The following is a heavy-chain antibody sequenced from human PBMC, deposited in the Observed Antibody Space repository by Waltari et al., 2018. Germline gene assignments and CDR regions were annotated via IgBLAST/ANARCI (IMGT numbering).Heavy chain of an antibody. Sequence: QVQLQESGPGLVKPSETLSLTCTVSGGSISSYYWSWIRQPPGKGLEWIGYIYYSGSTNYNPSLKSRVTISVDTSKNQFSLKLSSVTAADTAVYYCARDTYYYGSGIDYWGQGTLVTVSS. CDR2: IYYSGST. J-gene: IGHJ4*02. D-gene: IGHD3-10*01. V-gene: IGHV4-59*01. CDR3: ARDTYYYGSGIDY. CDR1: GGSISSYY.